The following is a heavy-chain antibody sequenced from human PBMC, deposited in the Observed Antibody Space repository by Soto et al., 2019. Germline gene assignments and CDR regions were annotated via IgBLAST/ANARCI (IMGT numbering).Heavy chain of an antibody. CDR1: GFTFSSYG. V-gene: IGHV3-30*03. J-gene: IGHJ6*02. CDR2: ISYDGSNK. Sequence: GGSLRLSCAASGFTFSSYGMHWVRQAPGKGLEWVAVISYDGSNKYYADSVKGRFTISRDNSKNTLYLQMNSLRAEDTAVYYCARRRGGYSNSYSTQYYGMDVWGQGTTVTVPS. D-gene: IGHD4-4*01. CDR3: ARRRGGYSNSYSTQYYGMDV.